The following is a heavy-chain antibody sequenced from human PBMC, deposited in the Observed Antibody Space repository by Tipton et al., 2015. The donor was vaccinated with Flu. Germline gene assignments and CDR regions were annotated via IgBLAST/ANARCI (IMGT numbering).Heavy chain of an antibody. CDR2: INSGFNT. Sequence: SLRLSCAASGFTFSGYAMSWVRQAPGKGLEWVSSINSGFNTYYADSVKGRFTISRDNSKNMLYLQMNSLRAEDTAVYYCAKRSPYYFDYWGQGTLVTVSS. D-gene: IGHD3-10*01. CDR1: GFTFSGYA. V-gene: IGHV3-23*01. CDR3: AKRSPYYFDY. J-gene: IGHJ4*02.